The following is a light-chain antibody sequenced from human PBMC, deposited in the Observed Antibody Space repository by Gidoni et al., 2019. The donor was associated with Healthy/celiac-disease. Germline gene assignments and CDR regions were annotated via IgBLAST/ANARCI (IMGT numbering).Light chain of an antibody. CDR1: QSISSY. CDR3: QQSYSTRPLT. J-gene: IGKJ4*01. V-gene: IGKV1-39*01. Sequence: DIQMTQSPSSLSASVGDRVTLPCRASQSISSYLHWYQQKPGKAPKLLIYAASSLQSGVPSRFSGSGSGTDFTLTISSLQPEDFATYYCQQSYSTRPLTFGGGTKVEIK. CDR2: AAS.